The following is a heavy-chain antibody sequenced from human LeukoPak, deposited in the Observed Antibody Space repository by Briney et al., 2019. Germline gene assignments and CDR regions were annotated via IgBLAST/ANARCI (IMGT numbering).Heavy chain of an antibody. CDR3: ARHMPKNYYDSSGYYYFDY. D-gene: IGHD3-22*01. CDR2: IYYSGST. J-gene: IGHJ4*02. CDR1: GGSISSSSYY. Sequence: PSETLSLTCTVSGGSISSSSYYWGWIRQPPGKGLEWIGSIYYSGSTYYNPSLKSRVTISVDTSKNQFSLKLSSATAADTAVYYCARHMPKNYYDSSGYYYFDYWGQGTLVTVSS. V-gene: IGHV4-39*01.